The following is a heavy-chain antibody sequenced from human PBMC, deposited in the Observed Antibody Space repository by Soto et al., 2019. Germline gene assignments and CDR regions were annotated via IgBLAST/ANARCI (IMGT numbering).Heavy chain of an antibody. J-gene: IGHJ4*02. CDR3: ASRGCY. CDR2: ISYDGRNK. CDR1: GFTFSSYA. D-gene: IGHD2-8*01. Sequence: WVSLRLSCAASGFTFSSYAIHVGRHNQGKGLEWVAVISYDGRNKYDVEPIKGRFTNARDNSEISLYLQVNSLRAEDTDVYYCASRGCYWGQGSRVT. V-gene: IGHV3-30-3*01.